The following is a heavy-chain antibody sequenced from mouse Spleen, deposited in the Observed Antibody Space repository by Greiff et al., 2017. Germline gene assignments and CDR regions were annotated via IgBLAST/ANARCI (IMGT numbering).Heavy chain of an antibody. V-gene: IGHV3-6*01. CDR2: ISYDGSN. CDR1: GYSITSGYY. D-gene: IGHD2-4*01. Sequence: EVKLQESGPGLVKPSQSLSLTCSVTGYSITSGYYWNWIRQFPGNKLEWMGYISYDGSNNYNPSLKNRISITRDTSKNQFFLKLNSVTTEDTATYYCARDHDWAWFAYWGQGTLVTVSA. CDR3: ARDHDWAWFAY. J-gene: IGHJ3*01.